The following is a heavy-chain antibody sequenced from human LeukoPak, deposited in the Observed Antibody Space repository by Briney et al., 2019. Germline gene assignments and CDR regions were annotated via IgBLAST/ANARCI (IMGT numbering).Heavy chain of an antibody. CDR1: GFTFSNYA. CDR3: ETSYYYDSSGLRDY. D-gene: IGHD3-22*01. CDR2: ISGSGGST. Sequence: GGSLRLSCVASGFTFSNYAMSWVRQAPGKGLEWVSAISGSGGSTYYADSVKGRFTISRDNSKNTLYLQMNSLRAEDTAVYYCETSYYYDSSGLRDYWGQGTLVTVSS. V-gene: IGHV3-23*01. J-gene: IGHJ4*02.